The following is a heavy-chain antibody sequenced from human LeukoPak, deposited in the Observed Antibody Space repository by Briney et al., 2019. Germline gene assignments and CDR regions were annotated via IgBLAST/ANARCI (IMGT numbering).Heavy chain of an antibody. V-gene: IGHV3-23*01. CDR3: VKGGSYRPFDY. CDR1: GLSFSSYA. Sequence: GGSLRLSCAASGLSFSSYAMGWVRQAPGQGLEWVSTISGGGQNIYYADSVKGRFTVSRDNSKNSLSLQINSLRAEDTAVFYCVKGGSYRPFDYWGQGTLVTVSS. J-gene: IGHJ4*02. D-gene: IGHD3-16*02. CDR2: ISGGGQNI.